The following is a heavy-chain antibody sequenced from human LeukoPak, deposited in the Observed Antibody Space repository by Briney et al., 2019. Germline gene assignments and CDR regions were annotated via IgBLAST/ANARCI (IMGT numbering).Heavy chain of an antibody. CDR3: AKDRMDV. Sequence: EGSLRLSCAASGFTFSSYGMHWVRQAPGKGLEWVAVISYDGSNKYYADSVKGRFTISRDNSKNTLYLQMNSLRAENTAVYYCAKDRMDVWGQGTTVTVSS. J-gene: IGHJ6*02. CDR1: GFTFSSYG. V-gene: IGHV3-30*18. CDR2: ISYDGSNK.